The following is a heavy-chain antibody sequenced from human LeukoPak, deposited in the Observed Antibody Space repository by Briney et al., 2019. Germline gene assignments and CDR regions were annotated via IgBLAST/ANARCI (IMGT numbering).Heavy chain of an antibody. Sequence: SETLSLTCTVSGCSISNYYWSWIRQPAGKGLEWIGSIYTSGTTHYNPSLKSRVTMSVDTSKNQFALSLSSVTAADTAVYYCARFSSIAAAFDYWGLGTLVTVSS. D-gene: IGHD6-13*01. J-gene: IGHJ4*02. CDR3: ARFSSIAAAFDY. V-gene: IGHV4-4*07. CDR1: GCSISNYY. CDR2: IYTSGTT.